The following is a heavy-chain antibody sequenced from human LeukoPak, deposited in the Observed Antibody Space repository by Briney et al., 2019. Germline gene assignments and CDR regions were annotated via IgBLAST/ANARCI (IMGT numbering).Heavy chain of an antibody. J-gene: IGHJ4*02. V-gene: IGHV3-53*01. CDR2: IHSGGST. CDR3: ARGLAQAGILGVFDY. D-gene: IGHD6-13*01. Sequence: PGGSLSLSCAASGFAVSSNHMNWVRQAPGKGLEWVSLIHSGGSTYYADSVKGRFTISRDNSRNTLDLQMNTLRAEDTAAYYCARGLAQAGILGVFDYWGQGTLVTVSS. CDR1: GFAVSSNH.